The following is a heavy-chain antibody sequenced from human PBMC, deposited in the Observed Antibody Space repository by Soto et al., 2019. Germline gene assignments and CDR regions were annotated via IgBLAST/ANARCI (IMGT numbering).Heavy chain of an antibody. J-gene: IGHJ4*02. CDR2: IYYSGST. D-gene: IGHD6-13*01. Sequence: QVQLQESGPGLVKPSETLSLTCTVSGGSISSYYWSWIRQPPGKGLEWIGYIYYSGSTNYNPSLKRRVTISVDTSKNQFSLKLSSVTAADTAVYYCARQGESTGYSPIDYWGQGTLVTVSS. CDR1: GGSISSYY. CDR3: ARQGESTGYSPIDY. V-gene: IGHV4-59*08.